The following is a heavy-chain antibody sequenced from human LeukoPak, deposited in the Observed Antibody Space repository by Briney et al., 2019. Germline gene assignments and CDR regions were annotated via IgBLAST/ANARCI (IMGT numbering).Heavy chain of an antibody. D-gene: IGHD6-13*01. J-gene: IGHJ4*02. V-gene: IGHV3-23*01. CDR1: GFTFSSYA. Sequence: PGGSLRLSCAASGFTFSSYAMSWVRQAPGKGLEWVSAISGSGGSTYYADSVKGRFTISRDNSKNPLYLQMNSLRAEDTAVYYCAKMEGSSSKLNFDYWGQGTLVTVSS. CDR3: AKMEGSSSKLNFDY. CDR2: ISGSGGST.